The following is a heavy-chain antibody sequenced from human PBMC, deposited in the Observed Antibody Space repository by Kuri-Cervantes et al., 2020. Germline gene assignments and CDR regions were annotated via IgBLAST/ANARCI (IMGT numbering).Heavy chain of an antibody. CDR1: GFTFSSYA. CDR2: ISGSGGST. CDR3: AKDFGGHSI. D-gene: IGHD4-23*01. Sequence: GESLKISCAASGFTFSSYAMSWVRQAPGKGLEWVSAISGSGGSTYHAYSVKGRFTISRDNSKNTLYLQMNSLRAEDTVVYYCAKDFGGHSIWGQGTLVTVSS. J-gene: IGHJ4*02. V-gene: IGHV3-23*01.